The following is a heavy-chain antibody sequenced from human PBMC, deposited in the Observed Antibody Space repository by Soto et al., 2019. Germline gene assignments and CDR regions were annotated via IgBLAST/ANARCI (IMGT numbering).Heavy chain of an antibody. J-gene: IGHJ5*02. CDR1: GGSISSYY. V-gene: IGHV4-59*01. D-gene: IGHD5-18*01. CDR2: IYYSGST. Sequence: SETLSLTCTVSGGSISSYYWSWIRQPPGKGLEWIGYIYYSGSTNYNPSLKSRVTISVDTSKNQFSLKLSSVTAADTAVYYCARAGGYSYGRRNWFDPWGQGTLVTVSS. CDR3: ARAGGYSYGRRNWFDP.